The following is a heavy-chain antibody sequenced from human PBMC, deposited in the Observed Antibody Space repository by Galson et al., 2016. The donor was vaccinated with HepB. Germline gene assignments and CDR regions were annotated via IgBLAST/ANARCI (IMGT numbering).Heavy chain of an antibody. CDR3: ARSPSMIRGVILDS. J-gene: IGHJ4*02. Sequence: RQPPGKGLEWIGYIYYSGSTNYNPSLKSRVTISIDTSKNQFSLKLSSVTAADTAMYYCARSPSMIRGVILDSWGQGTLVTVSS. V-gene: IGHV4-59*01. CDR2: IYYSGST. D-gene: IGHD3-10*01.